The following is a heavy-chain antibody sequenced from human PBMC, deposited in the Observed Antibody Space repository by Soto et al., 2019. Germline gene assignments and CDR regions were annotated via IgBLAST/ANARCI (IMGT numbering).Heavy chain of an antibody. D-gene: IGHD2-15*01. CDR3: AKVYGGSCYQPSCYYYYYYMDV. CDR1: GFTFSDYY. V-gene: IGHV3-11*01. CDR2: ISSSGSTI. Sequence: GGSLRLSCAASGFTFSDYYMSWIRQAPGKGLEWVSYISSSGSTIYYADSVKGRFTISRDNAKNSLYLQMNSLRAEDTAVYYCAKVYGGSCYQPSCYYYYYYMDVWGKGTTVTVSS. J-gene: IGHJ6*03.